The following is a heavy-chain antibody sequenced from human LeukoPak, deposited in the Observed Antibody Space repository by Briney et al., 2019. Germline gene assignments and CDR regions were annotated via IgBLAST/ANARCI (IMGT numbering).Heavy chain of an antibody. J-gene: IGHJ4*02. V-gene: IGHV4-4*02. CDR1: GGSISSSNW. Sequence: SGTLSLTCAVSGGSISSSNWWSWVRQPPGKGLEWIGEIYHSGSTNYNPSLKSRVTISVDKSKNQFSLRLNSVTAADTAVYYCARGDSSGSYYTPFDSWGRGTLVTVSS. CDR3: ARGDSSGSYYTPFDS. D-gene: IGHD3-10*01. CDR2: IYHSGST.